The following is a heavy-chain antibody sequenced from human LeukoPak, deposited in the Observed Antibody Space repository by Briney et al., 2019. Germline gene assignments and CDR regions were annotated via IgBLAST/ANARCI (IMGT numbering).Heavy chain of an antibody. CDR3: ARDSARKWFDP. CDR1: GFTFCDYS. CDR2: ISSSGSTI. Sequence: GGSLRLYCAASGFTFCDYSISGIRQAPGKGLEWVSYISSSGSTIYYADSVKGRFTISRDNAKNSLYLQMNSLRAEDTAVSYCARDSARKWFDPWGQGTLVTVSS. V-gene: IGHV3-11*04. J-gene: IGHJ5*02.